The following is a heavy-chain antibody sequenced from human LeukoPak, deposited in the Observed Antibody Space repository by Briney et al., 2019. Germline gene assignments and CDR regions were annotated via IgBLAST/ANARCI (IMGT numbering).Heavy chain of an antibody. V-gene: IGHV3-23*01. CDR1: GFTFSSYG. J-gene: IGHJ2*01. D-gene: IGHD3-10*01. CDR2: ISPSGDNT. Sequence: GGSLRLSCAASGFTFSSYGMSWVRQAPGKGLEWVSAISPSGDNTYYADSVKGRFTISRDNSKNTLYLQMDSLRVEDSAVYYCARDRAPPTSWYFDVWGRGTLVTVSS. CDR3: ARDRAPPTSWYFDV.